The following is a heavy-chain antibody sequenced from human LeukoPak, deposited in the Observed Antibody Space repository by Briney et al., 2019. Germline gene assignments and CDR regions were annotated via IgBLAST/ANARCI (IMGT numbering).Heavy chain of an antibody. CDR1: GGSISSSSYY. Sequence: PSETLSLTCTVSGGSISSSSYYWGWIRQPPGKGLEWIGSIYYSGSTYYNPSLKSRVTISVDTSKNQFSLKLSSVTAADTAVYYCARQDDSSGYYYVSAFDIWGRGTMVTVSS. D-gene: IGHD3-22*01. J-gene: IGHJ3*02. V-gene: IGHV4-39*01. CDR3: ARQDDSSGYYYVSAFDI. CDR2: IYYSGST.